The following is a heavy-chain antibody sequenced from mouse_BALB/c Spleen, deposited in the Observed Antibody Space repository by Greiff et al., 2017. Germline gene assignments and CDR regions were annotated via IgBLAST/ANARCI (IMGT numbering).Heavy chain of an antibody. Sequence: QVHVKQSGAELARPGASVKLSCKASGYTFTSYWMQWVKQRPGQGLEWIGAIYPGDGDTRYTQKFKGKATLTADKSSSTAYMQLSSLASEDSAVYYCARPYGYDAWFAYWGQGTLVTVSA. CDR2: IYPGDGDT. V-gene: IGHV1-87*01. J-gene: IGHJ3*01. CDR1: GYTFTSYW. D-gene: IGHD2-2*01. CDR3: ARPYGYDAWFAY.